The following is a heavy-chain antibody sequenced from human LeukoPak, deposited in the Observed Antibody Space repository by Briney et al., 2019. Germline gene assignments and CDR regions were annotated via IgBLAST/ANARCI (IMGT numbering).Heavy chain of an antibody. V-gene: IGHV4-34*01. D-gene: IGHD3-16*02. CDR3: ARRHYVWGSYRRGDWFDP. J-gene: IGHJ5*02. CDR2: INHSGST. Sequence: PSETLSLTCAVYGGSFSGYYWSWIRQPPGKGLEWIGEINHSGSTNYNPSLKSRVTISVDTSKSQFSLKLSSVTAADTAVYYCARRHYVWGSYRRGDWFDPWGQGTLVTVSS. CDR1: GGSFSGYY.